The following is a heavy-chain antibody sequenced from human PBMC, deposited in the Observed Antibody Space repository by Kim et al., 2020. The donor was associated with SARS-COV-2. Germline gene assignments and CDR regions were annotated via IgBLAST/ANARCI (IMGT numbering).Heavy chain of an antibody. V-gene: IGHV4-59*01. CDR2: THYSGNV. J-gene: IGHJ3*02. Sequence: SETLSLTCAVSGASITGYYWNWVRQPPGKRLEWIAYTHYSGNVNYNPSLKSRVTTSVDTLKNQFSLKLNSVTAADTAVYYCARWSESLWAFDIWGQGTMVTVAS. D-gene: IGHD2-21*01. CDR3: ARWSESLWAFDI. CDR1: GASITGYY.